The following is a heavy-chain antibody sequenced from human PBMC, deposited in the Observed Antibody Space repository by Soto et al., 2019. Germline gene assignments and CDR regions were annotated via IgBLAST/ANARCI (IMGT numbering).Heavy chain of an antibody. Sequence: TSETLSLTCTVSGGSITSASYYWAWIRQPPGKGLEWTGTIYYSGSTYYSPSLKSRLTISVDTSKSQFSLKLTSVTAADTAVYYCAKCYCSSTSCRALGYIDLWGQGALVTVSS. V-gene: IGHV4-39*01. CDR1: GGSITSASYY. CDR2: IYYSGST. CDR3: AKCYCSSTSCRALGYIDL. J-gene: IGHJ4*02. D-gene: IGHD2-15*01.